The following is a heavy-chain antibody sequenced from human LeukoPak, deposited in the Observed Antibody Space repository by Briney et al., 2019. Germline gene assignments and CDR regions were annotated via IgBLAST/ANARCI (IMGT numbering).Heavy chain of an antibody. CDR3: ARDRIAVAGTL. CDR1: GFTFRSYE. V-gene: IGHV3-48*03. D-gene: IGHD6-19*01. J-gene: IGHJ4*02. CDR2: ISSTGNTI. Sequence: GGSLRLSCAASGFTFRSYEMSWVRQAPGKGLEWVSSISSTGNTIYYADSVKGRFTISRDNAKNSLYLQMSSLKTEDTAVYYCARDRIAVAGTLWGQGSHFTVSS.